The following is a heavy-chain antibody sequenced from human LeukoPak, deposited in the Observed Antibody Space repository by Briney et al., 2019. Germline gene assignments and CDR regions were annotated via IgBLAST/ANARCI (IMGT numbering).Heavy chain of an antibody. Sequence: PGGSLRLSCAASGFTFDDYAMHWVRQAPGKGLEWVSGISWNSGSIGYADSVKGRFTISSDNAKNSLYLQMNSLRAEDTAVYYCARGLSNMGPAALDYWGQGTLVIVSS. D-gene: IGHD2-2*01. CDR1: GFTFDDYA. CDR2: ISWNSGSI. CDR3: ARGLSNMGPAALDY. V-gene: IGHV3-9*01. J-gene: IGHJ4*02.